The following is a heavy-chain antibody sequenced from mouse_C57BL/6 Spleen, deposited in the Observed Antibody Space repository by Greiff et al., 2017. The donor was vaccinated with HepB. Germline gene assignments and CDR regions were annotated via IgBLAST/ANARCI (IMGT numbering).Heavy chain of an antibody. CDR2: INPSNGGT. V-gene: IGHV1-53*01. Sequence: QVQLQQPGTELVKPGASVKLSCKASGYTFTSYWMHWVKQRPGQGLEWIGNINPSNGGTNYNEKFKSKATLTVDKSSSTSYMQLRSLTSEDSAVYYCAREEWDYDGGAWFAYWGQGTLVTVSA. J-gene: IGHJ3*01. CDR3: AREEWDYDGGAWFAY. D-gene: IGHD2-4*01. CDR1: GYTFTSYW.